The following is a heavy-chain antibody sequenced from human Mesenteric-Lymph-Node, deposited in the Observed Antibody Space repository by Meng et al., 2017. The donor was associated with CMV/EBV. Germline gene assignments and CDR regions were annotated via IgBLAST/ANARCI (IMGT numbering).Heavy chain of an antibody. Sequence: SETLSLTCTVSGGSISRSSFYWGWIRQPPGKGLEWIGSIYYSGSTYYNPSLKSRVTISVDTSKNQFSLRLTSVTAADTAVYYCARGPKGYDSPNFDYWGQGTLVTVSS. CDR3: ARGPKGYDSPNFDY. CDR1: GGSISRSSFY. CDR2: IYYSGST. V-gene: IGHV4-39*07. D-gene: IGHD5-12*01. J-gene: IGHJ4*02.